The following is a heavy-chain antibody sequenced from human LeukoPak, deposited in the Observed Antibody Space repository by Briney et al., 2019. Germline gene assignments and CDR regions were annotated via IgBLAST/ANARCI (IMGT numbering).Heavy chain of an antibody. Sequence: GGSLRLSCAASGFTFSSYWMSWVRQAPGKGLEWVANIKQDGSEKYYVDSVKGRFTISRDNAKNSLYLQMNSLRAEDTAVYYCARANYDFWSGYPDYWGQGTLVTVSS. CDR3: ARANYDFWSGYPDY. CDR2: IKQDGSEK. CDR1: GFTFSSYW. V-gene: IGHV3-7*01. D-gene: IGHD3-3*01. J-gene: IGHJ4*02.